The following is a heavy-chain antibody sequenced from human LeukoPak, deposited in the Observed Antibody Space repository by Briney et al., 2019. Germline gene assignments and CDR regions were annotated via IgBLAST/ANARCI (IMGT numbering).Heavy chain of an antibody. CDR1: GFTVSSNY. CDR2: VYRGGST. V-gene: IGHV3-66*02. Sequence: PGGSLRLSCAASGFTVSSNYMSWVRQAPGKGLEWVSVVYRGGSTYYADSVKGRFTISRDNSKNTLYLQMNSLRAEDTAVYYCAREGKPSSYYYGMDVWGQGTTVPVSS. CDR3: AREGKPSSYYYGMDV. J-gene: IGHJ6*02.